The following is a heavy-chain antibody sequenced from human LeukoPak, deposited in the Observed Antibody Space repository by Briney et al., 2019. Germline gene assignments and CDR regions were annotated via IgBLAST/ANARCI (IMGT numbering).Heavy chain of an antibody. J-gene: IGHJ4*02. Sequence: GASLRLSCAASGFTLSSYSMHWVRQAPGKGLEWVSSISSSSYYIYYADSVKGRFTISRDNARNSLSLQMNSLRAEDTAVYYCATGVPGAYRIIYWGQGTLVTVSS. V-gene: IGHV3-21*01. D-gene: IGHD2-21*01. CDR3: ATGVPGAYRIIY. CDR1: GFTLSSYS. CDR2: ISSSSYYI.